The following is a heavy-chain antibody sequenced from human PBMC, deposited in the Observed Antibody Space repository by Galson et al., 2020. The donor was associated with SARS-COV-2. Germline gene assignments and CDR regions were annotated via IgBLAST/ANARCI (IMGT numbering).Heavy chain of an antibody. CDR1: GGSISSGGYY. D-gene: IGHD3-10*01. CDR2: IYYSRST. CDR3: ARAPGFGELGFDY. V-gene: IGHV4-31*03. Sequence: SETLSLTCTVSGGSISSGGYYWSWIRQHPGKGLEWIGYIYYSRSTYYNPSLKSRVTISVDTSKNQFSLKLSSVTAADTAVYYCARAPGFGELGFDYWGQGTLVTVSS. J-gene: IGHJ4*02.